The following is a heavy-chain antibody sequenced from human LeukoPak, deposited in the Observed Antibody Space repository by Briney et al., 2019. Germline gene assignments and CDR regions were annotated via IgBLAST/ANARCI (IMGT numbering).Heavy chain of an antibody. V-gene: IGHV3-30-3*01. J-gene: IGHJ4*02. Sequence: GGSLRLSCAASGFTFSSYAMHWVRQAPGKGLEWVAVISYDGSNKYYADSVKGRFTISRDNSKNTLYLQMNGLRAEDTAVYYCARDQFGEFFFDYWGQGTLVTVSS. CDR2: ISYDGSNK. CDR3: ARDQFGEFFFDY. D-gene: IGHD3-10*01. CDR1: GFTFSSYA.